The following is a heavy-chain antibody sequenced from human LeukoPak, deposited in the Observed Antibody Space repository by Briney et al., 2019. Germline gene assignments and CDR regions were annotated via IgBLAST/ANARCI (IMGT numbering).Heavy chain of an antibody. CDR1: GFTFSSYA. Sequence: PGGSLRLSCAASGFTFSSYAMSWVRQAPGKGLEWVSAISGSGGGTYYTHSVKGVFTISRENSKNIPYLQMKSLRAEDTAVYYCAKRNYDFWSGYYRRAENHFDYWGQGTLVTVSS. CDR3: AKRNYDFWSGYYRRAENHFDY. J-gene: IGHJ4*02. D-gene: IGHD3-3*01. CDR2: ISGSGGGT. V-gene: IGHV3-23*01.